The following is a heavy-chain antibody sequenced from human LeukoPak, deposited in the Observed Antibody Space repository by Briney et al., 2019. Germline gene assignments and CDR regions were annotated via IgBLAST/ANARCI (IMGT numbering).Heavy chain of an antibody. CDR2: ILYDGNNK. Sequence: PGGSLRLSCAASGLILSNFGMHWFRQAPGKGLEWVAFILYDGNNKDYADSVKGRFTISRDNSKNTLYLQMNSLRADDTAVYYCANQEYSGSYGADYWGQGTLVTVSS. D-gene: IGHD1-26*01. CDR3: ANQEYSGSYGADY. J-gene: IGHJ4*02. CDR1: GLILSNFG. V-gene: IGHV3-30*02.